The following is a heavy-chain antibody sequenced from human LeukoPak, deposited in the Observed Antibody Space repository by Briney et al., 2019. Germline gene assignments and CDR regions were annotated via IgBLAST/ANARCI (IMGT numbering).Heavy chain of an antibody. D-gene: IGHD1-26*01. CDR1: GGSLSSSSYY. V-gene: IGHV4-39*07. Sequence: SETLSLTYTVSGGSLSSSSYYWGWIRQPPGKGLEWFGSIYYSGSTYYNPSLKSRVTISVDTSKNQFSLTLSSVTAADTAVYYCARSGIVGTSDYWGQGTLVTVSS. CDR2: IYYSGST. CDR3: ARSGIVGTSDY. J-gene: IGHJ4*02.